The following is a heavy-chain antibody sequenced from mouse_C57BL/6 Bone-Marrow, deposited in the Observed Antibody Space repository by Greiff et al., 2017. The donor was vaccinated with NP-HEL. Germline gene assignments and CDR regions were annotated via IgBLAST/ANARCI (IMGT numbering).Heavy chain of an antibody. V-gene: IGHV1-59*01. CDR3: AGDTHY. CDR2: IDPSDSYT. CDR1: GYTFTSYW. J-gene: IGHJ2*01. Sequence: QVQLKQPGAELVRPGTSVKLSCKASGYTFTSYWMHWVKQRPGQGLEWIGVIDPSDSYTNYNQKFKGKATLTVDTSSSTAYMQLSSLTSEDSAVYYCAGDTHYWGQGTTLTVSS.